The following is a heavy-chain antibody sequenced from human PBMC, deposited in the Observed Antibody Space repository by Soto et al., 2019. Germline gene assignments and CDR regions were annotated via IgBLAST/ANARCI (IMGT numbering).Heavy chain of an antibody. Sequence: QVQLVQSGAEVKKPGSSVKVSCKASGGTFGSYAITWVRRAPGQGLEWLGGIIPILNSPAYAQKFQARVVITADEITTTADMELNCLRFDDTAVYYCAREAPYCTSATCPKFYDMDVWGQGTTVTVAS. D-gene: IGHD2-2*01. CDR2: IIPILNSP. CDR1: GGTFGSYA. V-gene: IGHV1-69*01. J-gene: IGHJ6*02. CDR3: AREAPYCTSATCPKFYDMDV.